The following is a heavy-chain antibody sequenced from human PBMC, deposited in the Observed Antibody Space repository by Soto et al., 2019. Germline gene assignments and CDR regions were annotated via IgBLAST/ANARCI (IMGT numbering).Heavy chain of an antibody. CDR2: INAGNGNA. V-gene: IGHV1-3*01. Sequence: ASVKVSCKASGYTFTNYAMHWVRQAPGQRLEWMGWINAGNGNAKYSQKFQGRVTITRDTSASTDYMELSSLRSEDTAVYSCATLRYFGEGMGFDPWGQGTLVTVSS. CDR1: GYTFTNYA. D-gene: IGHD3-9*01. CDR3: ATLRYFGEGMGFDP. J-gene: IGHJ5*02.